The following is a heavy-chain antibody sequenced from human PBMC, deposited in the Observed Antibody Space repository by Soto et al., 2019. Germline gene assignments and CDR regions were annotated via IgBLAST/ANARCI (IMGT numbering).Heavy chain of an antibody. CDR2: IYHSGST. Sequence: QVQLQESGPGLMKPSGTLSLTCAVSGGSISTNWWSWVRQPPGKGLEWIGVIYHSGSTNYIPSLKNRVTMSVDKSQDHLSLNLDSVTAADTAVYYCARHIAVSGTRGFDFWGQGTVVTVSS. V-gene: IGHV4-4*02. CDR1: GGSISTNW. CDR3: ARHIAVSGTRGFDF. D-gene: IGHD6-19*01. J-gene: IGHJ4*02.